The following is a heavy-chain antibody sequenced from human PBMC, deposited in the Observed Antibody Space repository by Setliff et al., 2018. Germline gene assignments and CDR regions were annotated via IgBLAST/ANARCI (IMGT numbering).Heavy chain of an antibody. D-gene: IGHD2-2*01. CDR2: ISGSGGST. CDR3: AKGYCSSTSCYVDY. Sequence: GGSLRLSCAASGFTFSSYAMSWVRQAPGKGLEWVSAISGSGGSTYYADSVKGRFTISRDNSKSILYLQMNSLRAEDMALYYCAKGYCSSTSCYVDYWGQGTLVTVSS. J-gene: IGHJ4*02. V-gene: IGHV3-23*01. CDR1: GFTFSSYA.